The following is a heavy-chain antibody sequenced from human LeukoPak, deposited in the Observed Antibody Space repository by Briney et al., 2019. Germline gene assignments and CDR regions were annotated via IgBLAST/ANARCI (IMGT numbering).Heavy chain of an antibody. V-gene: IGHV4-38-2*02. CDR2: IYYSWST. D-gene: IGHD3-3*01. CDR3: ARGPVRLLEWLLCDY. Sequence: SETLSLTCSVSGSSISSGYYWGWIRQSPGKGLEFIGNIYYSWSTYYHPSLKSPVTISLDTSKNQFPLKLSSVTAADTAVYYCARGPVRLLEWLLCDYWGQGTLVTVSS. J-gene: IGHJ4*02. CDR1: GSSISSGYY.